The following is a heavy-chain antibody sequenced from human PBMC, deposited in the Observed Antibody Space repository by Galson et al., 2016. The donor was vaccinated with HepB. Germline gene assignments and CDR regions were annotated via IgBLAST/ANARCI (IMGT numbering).Heavy chain of an antibody. CDR2: SVAEDGEP. V-gene: IGHV1-24*01. J-gene: IGHJ3*01. CDR3: ATDRAEAALEAFDL. CDR1: GDSLSELS. D-gene: IGHD6-19*01. Sequence: SVKVSCKVSGDSLSELSMHWVRQAPGKGLEYMGISVAEDGEPFYAEKFQGRVTMMEDTSTDTAYLELRSLRSEDTAVYYCATDRAEAALEAFDLGGQGTVVTVSS.